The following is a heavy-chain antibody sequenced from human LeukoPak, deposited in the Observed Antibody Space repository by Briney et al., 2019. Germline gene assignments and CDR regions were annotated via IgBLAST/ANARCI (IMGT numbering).Heavy chain of an antibody. CDR1: GGSFSGYY. CDR3: ARDGLGSRPLDY. J-gene: IGHJ4*02. CDR2: INHSGST. Sequence: PSETLSLTCAVYGGSFSGYYWSWIRQPPGKGLEWIGEINHSGSTNYNPSLKSRVTISVDTSKNQFSLKLSSVTAADTAVYYCARDGLGSRPLDYWGQGTLVTVSS. V-gene: IGHV4-34*01. D-gene: IGHD2-15*01.